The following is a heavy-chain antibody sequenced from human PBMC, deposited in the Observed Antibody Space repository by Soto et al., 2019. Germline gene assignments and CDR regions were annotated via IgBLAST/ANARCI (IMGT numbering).Heavy chain of an antibody. V-gene: IGHV3-49*03. CDR2: IRSQAFGGAT. D-gene: IGHD3-10*01. J-gene: IGHJ4*02. Sequence: HPGGSLRLSCTASGFPFGEYGMSWFRQAPGKGLEWVSSIRSQAFGGATDYGASVKGRFSISRDDSKSIAYLQMNSLKTEDSAVFYCVRPRYWLSIDYWGQGTLVTVSS. CDR3: VRPRYWLSIDY. CDR1: GFPFGEYG.